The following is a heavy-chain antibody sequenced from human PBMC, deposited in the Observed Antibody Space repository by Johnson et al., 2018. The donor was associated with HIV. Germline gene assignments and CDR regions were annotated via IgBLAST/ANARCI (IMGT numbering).Heavy chain of an antibody. Sequence: VQLVESGGGLVQPGGSLRLSCAASGFTFSTYAIHWVRQAPGKGLEYVSAISNNGGITYYANSVKVRFTIPRDNSKNTLYLQMGSLRAEDMAVYYCARVPIPSSGSYYPSSVAFDIWGQGTMVTVSS. D-gene: IGHD1-26*01. V-gene: IGHV3-64*01. CDR2: ISNNGGIT. J-gene: IGHJ3*02. CDR1: GFTFSTYA. CDR3: ARVPIPSSGSYYPSSVAFDI.